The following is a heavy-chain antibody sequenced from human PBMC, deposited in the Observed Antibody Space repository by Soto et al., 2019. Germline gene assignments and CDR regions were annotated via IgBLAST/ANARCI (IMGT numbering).Heavy chain of an antibody. CDR2: ISGSGGST. CDR3: AKSQGKIVVVAATDY. V-gene: IGHV3-23*01. D-gene: IGHD2-15*01. Sequence: EVQLLESGGGLVQPGGSLRLSCAASGFTFSSYAMSWVRQAPGKGLEWVSAISGSGGSTYYADSVKGRFTFSRDNSKNTLYLQMNSLRAEDTAVYYGAKSQGKIVVVAATDYWGQGTLVTVSS. CDR1: GFTFSSYA. J-gene: IGHJ4*02.